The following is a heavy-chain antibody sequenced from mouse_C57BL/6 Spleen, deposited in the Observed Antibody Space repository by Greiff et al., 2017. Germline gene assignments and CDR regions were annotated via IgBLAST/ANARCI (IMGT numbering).Heavy chain of an antibody. CDR3: ARDSSGRDY. Sequence: EVNLVESGPELVKPGASVKISCKASGYSFTGYYMNWVKQSPEKSLEWIGEINPSTGGTTYNQKFKAKATLTVDKSSSTAYMQLKSLTSDDSAVYYCARDSSGRDYWGQGTTLTVSS. V-gene: IGHV1-42*01. CDR2: INPSTGGT. J-gene: IGHJ2*01. D-gene: IGHD3-2*02. CDR1: GYSFTGYY.